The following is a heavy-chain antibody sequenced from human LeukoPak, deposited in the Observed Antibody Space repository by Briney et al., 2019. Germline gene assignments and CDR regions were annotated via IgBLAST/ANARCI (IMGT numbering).Heavy chain of an antibody. CDR3: AKDKGGSYYDIWPYYFDY. CDR2: IRYDGSNK. CDR1: GFTFSSYG. J-gene: IGHJ4*02. V-gene: IGHV3-30*02. Sequence: GGSLRLSCAAPGFTFSSYGMHWVRQAPGKGLEWVAFIRYDGSNKYYADSVKGRFTISRDNSKNTLYLQMNSLRAEDTAVYYCAKDKGGSYYDIWPYYFDYWAREPWSPSPQ. D-gene: IGHD1-26*01.